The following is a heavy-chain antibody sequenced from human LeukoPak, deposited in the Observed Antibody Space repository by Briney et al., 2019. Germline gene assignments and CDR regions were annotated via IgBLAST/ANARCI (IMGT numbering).Heavy chain of an antibody. CDR1: GGSISSGGYY. V-gene: IGHV4-30-4*08. Sequence: SQTLSLTCTVSGGSISSGGYYWSWIRQHPGKGLEWIGYIYYSGSTYYNPSLKSRVTISVDTSKNQFSLKLSSVTAADTAVYYCAREVIMVRGVIISLWGQGTLVTVSS. D-gene: IGHD3-10*01. CDR3: AREVIMVRGVIISL. J-gene: IGHJ4*02. CDR2: IYYSGST.